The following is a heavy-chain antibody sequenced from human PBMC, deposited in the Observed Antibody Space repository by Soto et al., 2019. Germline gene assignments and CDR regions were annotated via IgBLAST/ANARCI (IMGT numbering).Heavy chain of an antibody. CDR3: ARGPYYDLIWNYYYMDV. D-gene: IGHD3-16*01. Sequence: QVQLQESGPGLVKPSETLSLSCSVSGGSISGHYWSWVRQTPGKGLEWIGYMYYSGSTNYNPSLTRRVTISVDTSKTHFSLRLTSVTAADTAVYYCARGPYYDLIWNYYYMDVWGKGTTVTVSS. CDR1: GGSISGHY. J-gene: IGHJ6*03. CDR2: MYYSGST. V-gene: IGHV4-59*08.